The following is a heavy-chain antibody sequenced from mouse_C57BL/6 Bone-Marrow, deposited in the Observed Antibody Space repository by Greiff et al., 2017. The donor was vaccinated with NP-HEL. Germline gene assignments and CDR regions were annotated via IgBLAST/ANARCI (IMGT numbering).Heavy chain of an antibody. D-gene: IGHD1-1*02. CDR3: TDYGVY. V-gene: IGHV14-4*01. CDR1: GYTFTSYW. Sequence: EVQLQQPGAELVKPGASVKLSCKASGYTFTSYWMHWVKQRPGRGLEWIGRIDPENGDTEYASKFQGKATITADTSSNTAYLQLSSLTSEDTAVYYCTDYGVYGGQGTLVTVSA. CDR2: IDPENGDT. J-gene: IGHJ3*01.